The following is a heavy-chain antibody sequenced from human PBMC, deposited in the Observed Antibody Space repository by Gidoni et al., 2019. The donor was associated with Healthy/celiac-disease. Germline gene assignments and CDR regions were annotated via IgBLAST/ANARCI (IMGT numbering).Heavy chain of an antibody. CDR2: INHSGST. J-gene: IGHJ2*01. V-gene: IGHV4-34*01. Sequence: QVQLQQWGAGLLKPSETLSLTCAVYGGSLSGYYWRWIRQPPGKGLGWIGKINHSGSTNYNPSLKSRVTISVDTSKNQFSLKLSSVTAADTAVYYCARGGDYGDAANWYFDLWGRGTLVTVSS. CDR1: GGSLSGYY. D-gene: IGHD4-17*01. CDR3: ARGGDYGDAANWYFDL.